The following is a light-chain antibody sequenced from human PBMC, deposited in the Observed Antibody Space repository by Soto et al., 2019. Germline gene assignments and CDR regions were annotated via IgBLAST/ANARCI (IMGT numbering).Light chain of an antibody. J-gene: IGKJ1*01. Sequence: EIVMTQSTAILSVSPGERATLSCRASQSISSNLAWYQQKPGQAPRLLIYGESTRATGIPARFSGSGSGTEFTLTISSLQSEDFAVYYCQQYNNWPPWTFGQGTKVEIK. V-gene: IGKV3D-15*01. CDR1: QSISSN. CDR2: GES. CDR3: QQYNNWPPWT.